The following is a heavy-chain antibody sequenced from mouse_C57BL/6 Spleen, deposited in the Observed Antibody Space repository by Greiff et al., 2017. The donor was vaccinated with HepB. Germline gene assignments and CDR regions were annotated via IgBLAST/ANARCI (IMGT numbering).Heavy chain of an antibody. D-gene: IGHD1-1*01. CDR2: INYDGSST. V-gene: IGHV5-16*01. J-gene: IGHJ1*03. CDR1: GFTFSDYY. Sequence: EVHLVESEGGLVQPGSSMKLSCTASGFTFSDYYMAWVRQVPEKGLEWVANINYDGSSTYYLDSLKSRFIISRDNAKNILYLQMSSLKSEDTATYYCAREREGIYGGYFDVWGTGTTVTVSS. CDR3: AREREGIYGGYFDV.